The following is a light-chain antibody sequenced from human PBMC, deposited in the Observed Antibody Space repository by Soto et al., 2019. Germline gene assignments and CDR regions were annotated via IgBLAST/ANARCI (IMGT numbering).Light chain of an antibody. CDR2: DAS. J-gene: IGKJ3*01. CDR3: QKCDYLPI. Sequence: DIQMTQSPSSLSASVGDRVTSTCQASHDITSYLNWYQHKTGKAPKLLTYDASILEAVAPSRFSGSVSGTDFTCNISRLQPADVATYYCQKCDYLPIFGPGTTVDFK. V-gene: IGKV1-33*01. CDR1: HDITSY.